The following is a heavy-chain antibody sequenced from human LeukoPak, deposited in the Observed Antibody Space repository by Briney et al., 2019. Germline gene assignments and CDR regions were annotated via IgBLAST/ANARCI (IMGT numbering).Heavy chain of an antibody. J-gene: IGHJ4*02. D-gene: IGHD3-3*01. CDR2: INPSGGST. CDR1: GYTFTSYY. V-gene: IGHV1-46*01. CDR3: ARDSLIFGVVRVFDY. Sequence: ASVKVSCKASGYTFTSYYMHWVRQAPGQGLEWMGIINPSGGSTGYAQKFQGRVTMTRDTSTSTVYMELSSLRSEDTAVYYCARDSLIFGVVRVFDYWGQGTLVTVSS.